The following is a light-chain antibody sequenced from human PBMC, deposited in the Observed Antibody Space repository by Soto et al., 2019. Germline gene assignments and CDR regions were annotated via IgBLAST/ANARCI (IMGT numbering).Light chain of an antibody. CDR2: FNI. CDR3: AAWDDSLNGYV. V-gene: IGLV1-44*01. CDR1: ISNIGSNT. Sequence: QSVLSQPPSSSGTPGQRVTISCYGSISNIGSNTVSWYQQFPGTAPKLLIYFNIQRPSGVPDRFSGSKSGTSASLAISGLQSEDEADYYCAAWDDSLNGYVFGTGTKVTVL. J-gene: IGLJ1*01.